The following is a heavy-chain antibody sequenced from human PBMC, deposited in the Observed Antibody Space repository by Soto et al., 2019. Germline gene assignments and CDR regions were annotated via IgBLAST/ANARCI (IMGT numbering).Heavy chain of an antibody. CDR1: GGSIISSSYY. CDR2: IYYSGST. J-gene: IGHJ6*02. CDR3: ARGPVYGDCLGGYYYYGMDV. D-gene: IGHD4-17*01. V-gene: IGHV4-39*01. Sequence: QLQLQESGTGLVKPSETLSLTCTVSGGSIISSSYYWGWIRQPPGKGLEWIGSIYYSGSTYYNQSLKIRVTISVDTSKNQFSLKLSSVAAADTAVYYCARGPVYGDCLGGYYYYGMDVWGQGTTVTVSS.